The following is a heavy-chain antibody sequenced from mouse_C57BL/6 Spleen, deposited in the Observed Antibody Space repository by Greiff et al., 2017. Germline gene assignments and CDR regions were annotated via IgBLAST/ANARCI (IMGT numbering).Heavy chain of an antibody. Sequence: EVQLVESGPGLVKPSQSLSLTCSVTGYSITSGYYWNWIRQFPGNKLEWMGYISYDGSNNYNPSLKNRISITRDTYKNQFFLKLNSVTTEDTATYYCARVGYGYYYFDYWGQGTTLTVSS. D-gene: IGHD2-2*01. CDR2: ISYDGSN. J-gene: IGHJ2*01. CDR3: ARVGYGYYYFDY. CDR1: GYSITSGYY. V-gene: IGHV3-6*01.